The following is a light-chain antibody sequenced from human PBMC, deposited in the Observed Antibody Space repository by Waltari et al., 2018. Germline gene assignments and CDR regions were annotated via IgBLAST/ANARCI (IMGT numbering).Light chain of an antibody. CDR3: SSYTSSSTLGV. Sequence: QSALTQPASVSGSPGQSITISCTGTSSDIGGYNFVSWYQQHPGKAPKLMIYEVSSRPAGGSHRFSGSKSGNTASLTISGLQAEDEADFYCSSYTSSSTLGVFGTGTKVTVL. CDR2: EVS. V-gene: IGLV2-14*01. CDR1: SSDIGGYNF. J-gene: IGLJ1*01.